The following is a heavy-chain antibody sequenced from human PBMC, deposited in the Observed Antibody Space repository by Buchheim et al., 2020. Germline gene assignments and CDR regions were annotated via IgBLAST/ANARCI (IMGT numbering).Heavy chain of an antibody. CDR1: GFNFGIYG. D-gene: IGHD2-15*01. CDR3: AKGMSYCSGGCFSSGGLDV. CDR2: ISYDGNRH. J-gene: IGHJ6*02. V-gene: IGHV3-30*18. Sequence: QVQLVESGGGVVQPGTFLRLSCEASGFNFGIYGMHWVRQAPGKGLEWVAAISYDGNRHYYADTVKDRFTISRDNSKHPLSLQMDSLRAGDTAVFYCAKGMSYCSGGCFSSGGLDVWGQGTT.